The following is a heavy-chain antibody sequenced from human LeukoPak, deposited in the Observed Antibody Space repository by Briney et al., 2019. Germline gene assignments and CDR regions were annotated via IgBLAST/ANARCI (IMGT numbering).Heavy chain of an antibody. CDR2: IMWRSGST. J-gene: IGHJ4*02. D-gene: IGHD3-22*01. V-gene: IGHV3-9*02. CDR3: TRGPGYHDSSYLDY. Sequence: SLRLSCAVSGFTSDDHAMRWVRQASGKGLEWVAGIMWRSGSTGYGDSVKGRFTISRDNAKKSLYLQMNGLRVEDTAVYYCTRGPGYHDSSYLDYWGQGTLVTVSS. CDR1: GFTSDDHA.